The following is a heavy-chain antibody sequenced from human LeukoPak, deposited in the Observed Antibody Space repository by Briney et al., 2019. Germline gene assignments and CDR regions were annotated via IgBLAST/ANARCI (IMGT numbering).Heavy chain of an antibody. CDR2: INPNSGGT. CDR1: GYTFTGYY. CDR3: AREYGETRFYDTLTGYLAGSYYFDY. D-gene: IGHD3-9*01. Sequence: ASVKVSCKASGYTFTGYYMHWVRQAPGQGLEWMGWINPNSGGTNYAQKFQGRVTMTRDTSISTAYVELSRLRSDDTAVYYCAREYGETRFYDTLTGYLAGSYYFDYWGQGTLVTVSS. J-gene: IGHJ4*02. V-gene: IGHV1-2*02.